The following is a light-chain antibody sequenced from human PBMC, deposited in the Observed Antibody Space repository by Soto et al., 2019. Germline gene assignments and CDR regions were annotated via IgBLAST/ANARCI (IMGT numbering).Light chain of an antibody. CDR3: QQYNNWPTIT. V-gene: IGKV3-20*01. CDR1: QNLSHYF. CDR2: GAS. J-gene: IGKJ5*01. Sequence: EVVLTQSPGTLSLSPGDRASLSCRASQNLSHYFLAWYQHKPGQAPRLLISGASRRATGIPDRFSGAGSGTDFTLTISSLQSEDFAVYYCQQYNNWPTITFGQGTRLEIK.